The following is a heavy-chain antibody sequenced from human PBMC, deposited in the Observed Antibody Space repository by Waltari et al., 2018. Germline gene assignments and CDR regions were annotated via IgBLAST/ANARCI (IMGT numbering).Heavy chain of an antibody. J-gene: IGHJ4*02. D-gene: IGHD1-26*01. V-gene: IGHV1-2*06. CDR2: INPNSGGT. Sequence: QVQLVQSGAEVKKPGASVKASCKASGTTLTGHYMHWVRQAPGQGLEWMGRINPNSGGTNYAQKFQGRVTMTRDTSISTAYMELSRLRSDDTAVYYCARVLGGSYDYWCQGTLVTVSS. CDR3: ARVLGGSYDY. CDR1: GTTLTGHY.